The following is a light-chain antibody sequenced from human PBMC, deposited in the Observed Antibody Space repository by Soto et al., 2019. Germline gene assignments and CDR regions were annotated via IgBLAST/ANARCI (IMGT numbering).Light chain of an antibody. V-gene: IGLV1-47*01. CDR1: SSYIGSKY. J-gene: IGLJ1*01. CDR3: AAWDVSLSGYV. Sequence: QSALTQPPSASGTPGQSVTISCSGSSSYIGSKYVYWYQQLPGTAPKLLIYRNDQRPSRISDRFSGSKSGTSASLAISGLRSEDEADYYCAAWDVSLSGYVFGTGTKVTVL. CDR2: RND.